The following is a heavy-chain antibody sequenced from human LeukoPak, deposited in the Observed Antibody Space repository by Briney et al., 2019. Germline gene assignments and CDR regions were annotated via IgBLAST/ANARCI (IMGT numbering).Heavy chain of an antibody. V-gene: IGHV4-59*01. CDR2: VYYTGST. Sequence: SETLSVTCTVSGDSISSYHWSWIRQPPGKELEWIGYVYYTGSTNYKPPLKSRVTIPVDTSKNHFSLKLSSVTAADAAVYYCARSVGGSSWSPSYYWGQGALVTVSS. CDR3: ARSVGGSSWSPSYY. CDR1: GDSISSYH. D-gene: IGHD6-13*01. J-gene: IGHJ4*02.